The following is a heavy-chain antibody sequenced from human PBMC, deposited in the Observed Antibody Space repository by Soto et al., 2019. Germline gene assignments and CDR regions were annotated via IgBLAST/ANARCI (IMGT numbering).Heavy chain of an antibody. Sequence: EVQLVESGGGLVKPGGSLRLSCAASGFTFSSYSMNWVRQAPGKGLEWVSSINSGSFSINYADSVKGRFSISRDNAQNSLHLQMNNLRAEDTAGYYCAWNESSNIYGMDVWGQGTTVTVSS. CDR1: GFTFSSYS. V-gene: IGHV3-21*01. CDR2: INSGSFSI. D-gene: IGHD6-6*01. J-gene: IGHJ6*02. CDR3: AWNESSNIYGMDV.